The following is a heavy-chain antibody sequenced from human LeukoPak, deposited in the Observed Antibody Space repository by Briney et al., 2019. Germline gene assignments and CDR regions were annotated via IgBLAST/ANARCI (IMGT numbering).Heavy chain of an antibody. D-gene: IGHD2-15*01. CDR1: GFTFSSYW. J-gene: IGHJ5*02. V-gene: IGHV3-7*01. CDR3: VRGGESTWS. Sequence: PGGSLRLSCAASGFTFSSYWMSWVRQAPGKGLEWVANIKEDGSEKFYVDSVKGRFSMPRDNARNSLYLQMNSLRAEDTAVYYCVRGGESTWSWGQGTLVTVSS. CDR2: IKEDGSEK.